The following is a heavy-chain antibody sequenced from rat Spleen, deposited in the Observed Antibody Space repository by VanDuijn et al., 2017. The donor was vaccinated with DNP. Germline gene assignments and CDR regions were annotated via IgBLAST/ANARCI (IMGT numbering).Heavy chain of an antibody. CDR2: ISYDGSRT. Sequence: EVQLVESGGGLVQPGRSLKLSCAASGFTFSDYAMAWVRQAPKKGLEWVATISYDGSRTYYRDSGKGRFTISRDNVKSTLYLEMDSLRPEDTATYYCARDDYGSYGAMDPWGQGTSVTVSS. CDR1: GFTFSDYA. V-gene: IGHV5-17*01. CDR3: ARDDYGSYGAMDP. D-gene: IGHD1-3*01. J-gene: IGHJ4*01.